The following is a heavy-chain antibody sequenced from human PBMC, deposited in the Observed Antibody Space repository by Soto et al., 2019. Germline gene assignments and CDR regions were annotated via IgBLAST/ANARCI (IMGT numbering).Heavy chain of an antibody. V-gene: IGHV3-23*01. CDR1: GFTFSSYA. CDR2: ISGSGGST. Sequence: WVSLRLSCAASGFTFSSYAMSWVRQAPGKGLEWVSAISGSGGSTYYADSVKGRFTISRDNSKNTLYLQMNSLRAEDTAVYYCAKVEAATRGGYYMDVWGKGTTVTVSS. J-gene: IGHJ6*03. CDR3: AKVEAATRGGYYMDV. D-gene: IGHD2-15*01.